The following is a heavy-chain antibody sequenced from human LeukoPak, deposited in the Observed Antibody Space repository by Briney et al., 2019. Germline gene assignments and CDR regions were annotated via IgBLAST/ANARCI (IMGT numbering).Heavy chain of an antibody. V-gene: IGHV1-69*13. D-gene: IGHD2-2*01. CDR1: GYTFTSYD. CDR3: ARGDQIGVNWFDP. J-gene: IGHJ5*02. CDR2: IIPIFGTA. Sequence: SVKVSCKASGYTFTSYDINWVRQAPGQGLEWMGGIIPIFGTANYAQKFQGRVTITADESTSTAYMELSSLRSEDTAVYYCARGDQIGVNWFDPWGQGTLVTVSS.